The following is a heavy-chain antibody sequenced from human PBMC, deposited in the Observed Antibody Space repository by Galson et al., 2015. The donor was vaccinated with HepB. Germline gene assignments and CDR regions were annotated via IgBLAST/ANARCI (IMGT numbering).Heavy chain of an antibody. J-gene: IGHJ4*02. D-gene: IGHD3-22*01. Sequence: SVKASCKASGYSFTSYNLHWVRQAPGQGLEWMGLINCGGGATSYAQNLQGRVTMTRDTSTSTVHMELSTLRSEDTAFYYCARVGNYYDKSGLDYWGQGTPVTVSS. CDR2: INCGGGAT. CDR3: ARVGNYYDKSGLDY. V-gene: IGHV1-46*04. CDR1: GYSFTSYN.